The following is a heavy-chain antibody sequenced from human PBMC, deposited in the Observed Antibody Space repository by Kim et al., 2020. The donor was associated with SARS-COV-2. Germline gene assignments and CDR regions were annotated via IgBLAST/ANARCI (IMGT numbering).Heavy chain of an antibody. J-gene: IGHJ4*02. Sequence: GESLKISCKGSGYSFTSYWISWVRQMPGKGLEWMGRIDPSDSYTNCSPSFQGHVTISADKSISTAYLQWSSLKASDTAMYYCARLRYNWNKIIDYWGQGTLVTVSS. V-gene: IGHV5-10-1*01. CDR3: ARLRYNWNKIIDY. CDR1: GYSFTSYW. CDR2: IDPSDSYT. D-gene: IGHD1-1*01.